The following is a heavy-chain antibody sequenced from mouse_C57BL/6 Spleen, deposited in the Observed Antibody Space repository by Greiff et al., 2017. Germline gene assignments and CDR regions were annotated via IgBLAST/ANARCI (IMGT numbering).Heavy chain of an antibody. J-gene: IGHJ3*01. CDR3: ARFDYDRAY. V-gene: IGHV1-55*01. CDR2: IYPGSGST. Sequence: QVQLQQPGAELVKPGASVKMSCKASGYSFTNYWITWVKPRPGQGLEWIGEIYPGSGSTNYNEKFKSKATLTVDTSSSTAYMQLSSLTSEDSAVYYCARFDYDRAYWGQGTLVTVSA. CDR1: GYSFTNYW. D-gene: IGHD2-4*01.